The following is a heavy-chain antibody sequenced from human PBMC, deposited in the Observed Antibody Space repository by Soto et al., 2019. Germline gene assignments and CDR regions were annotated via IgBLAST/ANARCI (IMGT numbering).Heavy chain of an antibody. J-gene: IGHJ6*02. Sequence: SETLSLTCTVSGGSISSYYWSWIRQPPGKGLEWIGYIYYSGSTNYNPSLKSRVTISVDTSKNQFSLKLSSVTAADTAVYYCARAVKSSSSWYYYYGMDVWGQGTTVTVSS. CDR3: ARAVKSSSSWYYYYGMDV. V-gene: IGHV4-59*01. D-gene: IGHD6-13*01. CDR2: IYYSGST. CDR1: GGSISSYY.